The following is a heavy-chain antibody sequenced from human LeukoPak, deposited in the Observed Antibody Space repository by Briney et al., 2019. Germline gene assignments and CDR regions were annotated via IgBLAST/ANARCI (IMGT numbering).Heavy chain of an antibody. D-gene: IGHD5-18*01. J-gene: IGHJ3*02. V-gene: IGHV3-30*18. CDR1: GFTFSTYG. CDR3: AKGRQQWWTFDVNDT. Sequence: GGSLRLSCAASGFTFSTYGMHWVRQAPGKGLEWVALISYDGSKKYYADSVKGRFTISRDNSESTLYLQMNSLGPEDTAVYHCAKGRQQWWTFDVNDTWGQGTVVTVSS. CDR2: ISYDGSKK.